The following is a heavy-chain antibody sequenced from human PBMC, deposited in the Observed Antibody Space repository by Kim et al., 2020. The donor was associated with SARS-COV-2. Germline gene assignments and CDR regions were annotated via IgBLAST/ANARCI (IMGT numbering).Heavy chain of an antibody. V-gene: IGHV3-74*01. CDR3: ARLGIVTGYYMYYFHN. J-gene: IGHJ4*02. CDR2: INSDGTST. CDR1: GFTFSSYW. D-gene: IGHD3-9*01. Sequence: GGSLRLSCAASGFTFSSYWMHWVRQAPGKGLVWVSHINSDGTSTSYADSVKGRFTISRDNAKNTLYLQMNSLRAEDTAVYYCARLGIVTGYYMYYFHNWGQGTLVTVSS.